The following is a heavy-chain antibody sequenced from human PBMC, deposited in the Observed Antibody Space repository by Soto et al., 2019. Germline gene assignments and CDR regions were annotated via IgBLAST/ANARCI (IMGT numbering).Heavy chain of an antibody. V-gene: IGHV1-69*12. CDR2: IIRIFGTA. CDR3: ARNPMTTVTTIYYYGMDV. D-gene: IGHD4-17*01. Sequence: QVQLVQSGAEVKKPGSSVKVSCKASGDTFNSYAISWVRQAPGQGLEWMGGIIRIFGTADYAQKFQGRVTIPADESTSTAYMELSSLRSEDTAVYYCARNPMTTVTTIYYYGMDVWGQGTTVTVSS. J-gene: IGHJ6*02. CDR1: GDTFNSYA.